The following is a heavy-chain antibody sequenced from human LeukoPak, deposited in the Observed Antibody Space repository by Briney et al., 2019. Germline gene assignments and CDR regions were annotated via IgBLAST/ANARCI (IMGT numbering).Heavy chain of an antibody. CDR2: INHSGST. CDR1: GGSFSGYY. J-gene: IGHJ4*02. Sequence: SETLSVTCAVYGGSFSGYYWSWIRQPPGKGLEWIGEINHSGSTNYNPSLKSRVTISVDTSKNQFSLKLTSVTAADTAVYYCARVQYYYGPFDYWGQGTLVTVSS. D-gene: IGHD3-10*01. CDR3: ARVQYYYGPFDY. V-gene: IGHV4-34*01.